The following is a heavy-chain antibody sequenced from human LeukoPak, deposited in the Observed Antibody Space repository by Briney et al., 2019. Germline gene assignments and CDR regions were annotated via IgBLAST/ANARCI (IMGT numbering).Heavy chain of an antibody. CDR1: GYTFTSYD. V-gene: IGHV1-8*02. CDR3: ARRKDFWSGLVGYYYGMDV. CDR2: MNPSSGNT. J-gene: IGHJ6*02. Sequence: ASVKVSCKASGYTFTSYDISWVRQATGQGLEWMGWMNPSSGNTGYAQKFQGRVTMTRNTSISTAYMELSSLRSEDTAVYYCARRKDFWSGLVGYYYGMDVWGQGTTVTVSS. D-gene: IGHD3-3*01.